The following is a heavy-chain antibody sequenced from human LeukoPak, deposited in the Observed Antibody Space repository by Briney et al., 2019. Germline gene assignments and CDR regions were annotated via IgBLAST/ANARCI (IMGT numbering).Heavy chain of an antibody. D-gene: IGHD2-15*01. Sequence: ASVKVSCKASGYTFTSYDINWVRQATGQGLEWMGWMNPNSGNTGYARKFQGGVTMTRNTSISTAYMELSSLRSEDTAVYYCARGDEAYCSGGSCYPSYWGQGTLVTVSS. J-gene: IGHJ4*02. CDR1: GYTFTSYD. CDR2: MNPNSGNT. CDR3: ARGDEAYCSGGSCYPSY. V-gene: IGHV1-8*01.